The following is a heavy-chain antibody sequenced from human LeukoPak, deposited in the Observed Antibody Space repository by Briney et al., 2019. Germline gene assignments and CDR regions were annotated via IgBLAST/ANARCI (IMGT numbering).Heavy chain of an antibody. D-gene: IGHD6-6*01. CDR3: ARDLLSSSSSSNAFDI. CDR2: IYYSGST. V-gene: IGHV4-39*07. J-gene: IGHJ3*02. Sequence: SETLSLTCTVSGGSISSSSYYWGWIRQPPGKGLEWIGSIYYSGSTYYNPSLKSRVTISVDTSKNQFSLKLSSVTAADTAVYYCARDLLSSSSSSNAFDIWGQGTMVTVSS. CDR1: GGSISSSSYY.